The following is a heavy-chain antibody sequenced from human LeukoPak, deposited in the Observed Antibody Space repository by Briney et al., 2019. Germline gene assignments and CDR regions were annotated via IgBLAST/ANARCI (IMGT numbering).Heavy chain of an antibody. CDR1: GFSLSNARMG. D-gene: IGHD6-13*01. Sequence: SGPVLVKPTETLTLTCTVSGFSLSNARMGVSWIRQPPGKALEWLARIFSNDEKSYSTSLKSRLTISKDTSKSQVVLTMTNMDPVDTATYYCARILGDSSSWGAFDIWGQGTMVTVSS. CDR2: IFSNDEK. V-gene: IGHV2-26*01. J-gene: IGHJ3*02. CDR3: ARILGDSSSWGAFDI.